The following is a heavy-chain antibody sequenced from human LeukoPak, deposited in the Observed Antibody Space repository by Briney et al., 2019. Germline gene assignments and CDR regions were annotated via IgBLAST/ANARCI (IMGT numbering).Heavy chain of an antibody. CDR3: ARAYSGYRKTDKYNWFDP. CDR1: GGTFSSYA. CDR2: IIPIFGTA. J-gene: IGHJ5*02. V-gene: IGHV1-69*06. Sequence: ASVKVSCKASGGTFSSYAISWVRQAPGQGLEWMGGIIPIFGTANYAQKFQGRVTITADKSTSTAYMELSSLRSEDTAVYYCARAYSGYRKTDKYNWFDPWGQGTLVTVSS. D-gene: IGHD5-12*01.